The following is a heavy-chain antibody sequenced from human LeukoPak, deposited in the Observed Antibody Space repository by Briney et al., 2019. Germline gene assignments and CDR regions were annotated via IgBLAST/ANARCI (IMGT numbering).Heavy chain of an antibody. Sequence: PGGSLRLSCAASGFTFDYYAMQWVRQAPGKGLEWVPCISWHSGSIGYADSVKGRFTISRHNAKYSLFLQMNSLRAEDTAVYYCARDREGYCSGGSCTNFDYWGQGTLVTVSS. CDR2: ISWHSGSI. CDR3: ARDREGYCSGGSCTNFDY. V-gene: IGHV3-9*01. J-gene: IGHJ4*02. D-gene: IGHD2-15*01. CDR1: GFTFDYYA.